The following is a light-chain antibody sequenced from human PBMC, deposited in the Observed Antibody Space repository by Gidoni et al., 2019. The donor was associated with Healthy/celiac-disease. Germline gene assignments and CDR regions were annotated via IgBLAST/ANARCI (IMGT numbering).Light chain of an antibody. CDR3: NSRDSSDNHVV. V-gene: IGLV3-19*01. CDR1: SLRSYY. CDR2: GKN. Sequence: SSELHQDPAVSVALGQTVRITCQGDSLRSYYASWYQQKPGQAPVLVIYGKNNRPSGIPDRFSGSSSGNTASLTITGAQAEDEADYYCNSRDSSDNHVVFGGGTKLTVL. J-gene: IGLJ2*01.